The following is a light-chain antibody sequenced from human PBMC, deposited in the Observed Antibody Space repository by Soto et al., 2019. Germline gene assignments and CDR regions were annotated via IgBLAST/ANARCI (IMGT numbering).Light chain of an antibody. CDR1: SSVVGGYDY. CDR3: SSYTSSSTYV. J-gene: IGLJ1*01. Sequence: QSVLTQPASVSGSPGQSITISCTGTSSVVGGYDYVSWYQQLPGKAPKLMIYDVSNRPSGVSNRFSGSKSGTTASLTISGLQAEDEADYYCSSYTSSSTYVFGTGTKVTVL. V-gene: IGLV2-14*01. CDR2: DVS.